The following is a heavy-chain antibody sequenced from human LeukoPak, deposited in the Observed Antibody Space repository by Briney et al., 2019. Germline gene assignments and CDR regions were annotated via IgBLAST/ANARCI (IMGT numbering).Heavy chain of an antibody. D-gene: IGHD3-22*01. J-gene: IGHJ6*04. V-gene: IGHV4-59*01. CDR2: IYYSGST. CDR3: ARVRDDSSGPTGMDV. Sequence: PSETLSLTCTVSGGSISSYYWSWIRQPPGKGLEWIGYIYYSGSTNYNPSLKSRVTISVDTSKNQFSLKLSSVTAADTAVYYCARVRDDSSGPTGMDVWGKGTTVTISS. CDR1: GGSISSYY.